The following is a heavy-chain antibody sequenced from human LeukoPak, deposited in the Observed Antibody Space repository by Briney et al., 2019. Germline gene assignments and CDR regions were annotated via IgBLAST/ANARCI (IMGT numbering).Heavy chain of an antibody. CDR1: GGTFSSYA. D-gene: IGHD3-22*01. V-gene: IGHV1-2*02. Sequence: GASVKVSCKASGGTFSSYAISWVRQAPGQGLEWMGWINPNSGGTNYAQKFQGRVTMTRDTSISTAYMELSRLRSDDTAVYYCARAWDYYDSSGPVGYWGQGTLVTVSS. CDR3: ARAWDYYDSSGPVGY. CDR2: INPNSGGT. J-gene: IGHJ4*02.